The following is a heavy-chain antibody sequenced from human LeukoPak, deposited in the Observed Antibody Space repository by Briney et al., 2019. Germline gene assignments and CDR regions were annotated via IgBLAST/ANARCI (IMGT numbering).Heavy chain of an antibody. D-gene: IGHD4-17*01. CDR1: GGSISSYY. Sequence: PSETLSLTCTVSGGSISSYYWNWIRQPPGKGLEWIGYIYYSGSTNYNPSLKSRATISVDTSKNHFSLSLSSVTAADTAVYYCARSYNGDSYDALDIWGQGTTVTVSS. V-gene: IGHV4-59*08. CDR3: ARSYNGDSYDALDI. CDR2: IYYSGST. J-gene: IGHJ3*02.